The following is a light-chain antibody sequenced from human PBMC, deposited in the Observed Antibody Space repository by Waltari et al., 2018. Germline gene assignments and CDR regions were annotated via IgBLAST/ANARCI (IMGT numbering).Light chain of an antibody. CDR3: ALYLGSGIWV. J-gene: IGLJ3*02. CDR1: SGSVATSHY. Sequence: QTVVTQEPSFSVSPGGTVTLTCGLSSGSVATSHYPSWSQQTPGQAQCTLSYSTFSRSSGVPDRCAVSIVGNKAALTITGAQADDESEFYCALYLGSGIWVFGGGTRLTVL. V-gene: IGLV8-61*01. CDR2: STF.